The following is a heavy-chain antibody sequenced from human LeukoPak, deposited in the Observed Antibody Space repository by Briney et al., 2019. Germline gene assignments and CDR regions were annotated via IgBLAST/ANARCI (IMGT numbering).Heavy chain of an antibody. J-gene: IGHJ6*02. D-gene: IGHD6-13*01. V-gene: IGHV4-30-4*01. CDR2: IYYSGST. CDR3: ARGVRIAAAVDV. Sequence: PSETLSLTCTVSGGSISSGDYYWSWIRQPPGKGLEWNGYIYYSGSTYSNPSLKSRVTISVDTSKNQFSLKLSSVTAADTAVYYCARGVRIAAAVDVWGQGTTVTVSS. CDR1: GGSISSGDYY.